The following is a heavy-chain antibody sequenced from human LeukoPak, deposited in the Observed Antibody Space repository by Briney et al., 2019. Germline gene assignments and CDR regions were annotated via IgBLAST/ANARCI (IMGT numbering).Heavy chain of an antibody. Sequence: SETLSLTCTVSGGSISSYYWSWIRQPPGKGLDWIGEISHTGSTKYSPSLKDRVTISKDNSKNQFSLKLNSVTAADTATYYCTRSSGWWSLDYWGQGALVTVSS. V-gene: IGHV4-59*12. CDR2: ISHTGST. CDR1: GGSISSYY. J-gene: IGHJ4*02. D-gene: IGHD6-19*01. CDR3: TRSSGWWSLDY.